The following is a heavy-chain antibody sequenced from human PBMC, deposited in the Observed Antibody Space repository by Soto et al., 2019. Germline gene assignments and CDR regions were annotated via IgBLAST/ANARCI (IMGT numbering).Heavy chain of an antibody. J-gene: IGHJ4*02. CDR2: IFWDDDK. V-gene: IGHV2-5*02. CDR1: GFSLSTRGVG. CDR3: AHRSRGYAYYFDQ. D-gene: IGHD5-12*01. Sequence: QITLKESGPTLVKPTQTLTLTCSFSGFSLSTRGVGVGWIRQPPGKALEWHALIFWDDDKWYSPSLRSRLTXTXDXXKHQVVLTMTNMDPVDTATYYCAHRSRGYAYYFDQWGQGTLVTVSS.